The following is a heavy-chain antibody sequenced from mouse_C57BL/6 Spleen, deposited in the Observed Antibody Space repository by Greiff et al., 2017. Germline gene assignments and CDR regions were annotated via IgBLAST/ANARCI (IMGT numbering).Heavy chain of an antibody. D-gene: IGHD2-4*01. V-gene: IGHV14-2*01. CDR2: IDPEDGET. J-gene: IGHJ3*01. CDR3: ASSYDYDGAWFAY. CDR1: GFNIKDYY. Sequence: VQLQQSGAELVKPGASVKLSCTASGFNIKDYYMHWVKQRTEQGLEWIGRIDPEDGETKYAPKFPGKATITADTPSNTAYLRLSSLTSEDTAVYYCASSYDYDGAWFAYWGQGTLVTVSA.